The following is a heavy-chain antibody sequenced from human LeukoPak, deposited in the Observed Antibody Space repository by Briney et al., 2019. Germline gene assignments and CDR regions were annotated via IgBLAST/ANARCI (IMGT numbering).Heavy chain of an antibody. Sequence: SETLSLTCTVSAYSISSGYYWGWIRQPPGKGLEWIGSIYHSGSTYYNPSLKSRVTISVDTSKNQFSLKLSSATAADTAVYYCARVFGIAAADLDWFDPWGQGTLVTVSS. J-gene: IGHJ5*02. CDR3: ARVFGIAAADLDWFDP. CDR2: IYHSGST. D-gene: IGHD6-13*01. V-gene: IGHV4-38-2*02. CDR1: AYSISSGYY.